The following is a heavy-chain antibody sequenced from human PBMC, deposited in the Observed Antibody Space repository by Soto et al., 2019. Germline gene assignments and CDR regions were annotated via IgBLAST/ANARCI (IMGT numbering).Heavy chain of an antibody. D-gene: IGHD2-2*01. CDR2: TYYRSKWYN. CDR3: ARGGVVVVPAALSYYGMHV. V-gene: IGHV6-1*01. J-gene: IGHJ6*02. Sequence: SQTMSLTGAISGDSVSSNSAAWNWIRQSPSRGLEWLGRTYYRSKWYNDYAVSVKSRITINPDTSKNQFSLQLNSVTPEDTAVYYCARGGVVVVPAALSYYGMHVWGPGTTVTVS. CDR1: GDSVSSNSAA.